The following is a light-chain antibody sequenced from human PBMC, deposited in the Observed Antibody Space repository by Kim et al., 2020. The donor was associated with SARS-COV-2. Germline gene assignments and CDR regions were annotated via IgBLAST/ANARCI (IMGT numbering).Light chain of an antibody. Sequence: SSELTQDPAVSVALGQTVRITCQGDSLRSYYASWYQQKPGQAPLLVIYGKHNRPSGIPDRFSGSSSGNTASLTITGAQAEDEADYYCNSRDSSGNRVFGGGTQLTVL. CDR3: NSRDSSGNRV. CDR1: SLRSYY. V-gene: IGLV3-19*01. J-gene: IGLJ3*02. CDR2: GKH.